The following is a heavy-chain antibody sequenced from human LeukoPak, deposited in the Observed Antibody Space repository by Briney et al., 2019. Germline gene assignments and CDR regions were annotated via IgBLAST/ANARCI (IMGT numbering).Heavy chain of an antibody. J-gene: IGHJ4*02. Sequence: PSETLSLTCTVSGGSISSYYWSWIRQPPGKGLEWIGYIYHSGSTYYNPSLKSRVTISVDRSKNQFSLKLSSVTAADTAVYYCARDSSSEFDYWGQGTLVTVSS. CDR2: IYHSGST. D-gene: IGHD6-13*01. CDR1: GGSISSYY. V-gene: IGHV4-59*12. CDR3: ARDSSSEFDY.